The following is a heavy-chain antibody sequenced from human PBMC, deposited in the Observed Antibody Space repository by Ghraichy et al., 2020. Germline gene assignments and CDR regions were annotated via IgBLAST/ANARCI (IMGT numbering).Heavy chain of an antibody. CDR1: GFTFSSYG. J-gene: IGHJ6*02. CDR3: AKRGARPRDYYYYGMDV. CDR2: IRYDGSNK. V-gene: IGHV3-30*02. Sequence: GESLRLSCAASGFTFSSYGMHWVRQAPGKGLEWVAFIRYDGSNKYYADSVKGRFTISRDNSKNTLYLQMNSLRAEDTAVYYCAKRGARPRDYYYYGMDVWGQGTTVTVSS.